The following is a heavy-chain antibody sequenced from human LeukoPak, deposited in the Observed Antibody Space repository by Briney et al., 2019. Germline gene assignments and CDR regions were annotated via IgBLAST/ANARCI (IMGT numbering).Heavy chain of an antibody. Sequence: SETLSLTCAVYGGSFSGYYWSWIRQPPGKGLEWIGEINHSGSTNYNPSLKSRVTISVDTSKNQFSLKLSSVTAADTAVYYCARGVGLTKPPIWGQGTMVTVSS. J-gene: IGHJ3*02. CDR3: ARGVGLTKPPI. CDR1: GGSFSGYY. D-gene: IGHD1-26*01. V-gene: IGHV4-34*01. CDR2: INHSGST.